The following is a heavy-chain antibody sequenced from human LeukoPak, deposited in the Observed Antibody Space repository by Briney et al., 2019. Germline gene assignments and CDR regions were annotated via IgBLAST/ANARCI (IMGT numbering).Heavy chain of an antibody. J-gene: IGHJ4*02. D-gene: IGHD3-22*01. CDR1: AFSFSSYT. Sequence: GWSLRLYCAASAFSFSSYTMSWARQAPGGGLEDLSCLSSTSTYIYYADSVKGPFTISRDTAKNSLYLQMNSLTAEHTAVYYCAKIWSKYYDSPDTDDWGEGNLVTVSS. V-gene: IGHV3-21*01. CDR3: AKIWSKYYDSPDTDD. CDR2: LSSTSTYI.